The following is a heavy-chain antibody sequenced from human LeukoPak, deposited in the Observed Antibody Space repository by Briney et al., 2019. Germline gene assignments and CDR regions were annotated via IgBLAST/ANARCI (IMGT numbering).Heavy chain of an antibody. J-gene: IGHJ4*02. V-gene: IGHV4-30-4*08. CDR2: INHSGST. Sequence: PSQTLSLTCTVSGGSISSGDYYWSWIRQPPGKGLEWIGEINHSGSTNYNPSLKSRVTISVDTSKNQFSLKLSSVTAADTAVYYCARARYYGSGSYYKGKLDYWGQGTLVTVSS. CDR3: ARARYYGSGSYYKGKLDY. CDR1: GGSISSGDYY. D-gene: IGHD3-10*01.